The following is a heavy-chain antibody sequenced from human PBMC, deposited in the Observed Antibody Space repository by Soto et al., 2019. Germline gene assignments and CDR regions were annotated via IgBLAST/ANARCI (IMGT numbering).Heavy chain of an antibody. D-gene: IGHD4-17*01. CDR2: IYYSGST. CDR1: GGSIGSYY. J-gene: IGHJ4*02. V-gene: IGHV4-59*01. Sequence: SETLSLTCTVSGGSIGSYYWSWIRQPPGKGLEWIGYIYYSGSTNYNPSLKSRVTISVDTSKNQFSLKLSSVTAADTAVYYCAREAIDYGDYVVDYWGQGTLVTVSS. CDR3: AREAIDYGDYVVDY.